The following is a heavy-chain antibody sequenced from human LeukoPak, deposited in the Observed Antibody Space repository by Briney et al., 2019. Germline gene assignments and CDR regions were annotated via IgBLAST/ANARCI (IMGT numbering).Heavy chain of an antibody. CDR3: ARGADRNY. V-gene: IGHV1-69*04. Sequence: QGLEWMGRIIPILGIANYAQKFQGRVTITADKSTSTAYMELSSLRSEDTAVYYCARGADRNYWGQGTLVTVSS. J-gene: IGHJ4*02. CDR2: IIPILGIA. D-gene: IGHD3-22*01.